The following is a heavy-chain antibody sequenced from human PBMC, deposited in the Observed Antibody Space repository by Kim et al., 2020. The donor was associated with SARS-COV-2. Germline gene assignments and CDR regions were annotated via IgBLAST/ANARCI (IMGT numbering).Heavy chain of an antibody. CDR2: GGGGRT. CDR3: DGSDF. V-gene: IGHV3-23*01. Sequence: GGGGRTHYSDSGQGRFTISRDNSKNTLFLHMNSLGADDTAIYYCDGSDFWGQGTLVTVSS. J-gene: IGHJ4*02.